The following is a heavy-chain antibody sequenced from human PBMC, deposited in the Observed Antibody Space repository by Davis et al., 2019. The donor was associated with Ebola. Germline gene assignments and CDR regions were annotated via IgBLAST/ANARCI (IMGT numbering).Heavy chain of an antibody. J-gene: IGHJ6*02. CDR2: ISYHGRNL. D-gene: IGHD6-19*01. CDR3: AKDGQWLVRRGMDV. V-gene: IGHV3-30*18. Sequence: GESLKISCAASGFTFSTYDMHWVRQAPGKGLEWVAVISYHGRNLYYADSVKGRFTISRDNSKNTLYLQMNSLRAEDTAVYYCAKDGQWLVRRGMDVWGQGTTVTVSS. CDR1: GFTFSTYD.